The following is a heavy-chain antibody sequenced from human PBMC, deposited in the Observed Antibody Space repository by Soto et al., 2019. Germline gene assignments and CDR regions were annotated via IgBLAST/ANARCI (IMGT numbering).Heavy chain of an antibody. Sequence: SETLSLTCTVSGGSISSYYWSWIRQPPGKGLEWIGYIYYSGSTNYNPSLKSRVTISVDTSKNQFSLKLSSVTAADTAVYYCARGEYDSTHNWFDPWGQGTLVTV. CDR1: GGSISSYY. CDR3: ARGEYDSTHNWFDP. CDR2: IYYSGST. D-gene: IGHD3-3*01. J-gene: IGHJ5*02. V-gene: IGHV4-59*01.